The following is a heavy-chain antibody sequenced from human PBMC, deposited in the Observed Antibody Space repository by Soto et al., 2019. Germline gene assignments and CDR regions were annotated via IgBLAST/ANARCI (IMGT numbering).Heavy chain of an antibody. J-gene: IGHJ4*02. CDR2: IIPIFGTA. CDR1: GGTFSSYA. D-gene: IGHD2-2*01. V-gene: IGHV1-69*13. Sequence: SVKVSCKASGGTFSSYAISWVRQAPGQGLEWMGGIIPIFGTANYAQKFQGRVTITADESTSTAYMELSSLRSEDTAVYYCAREREVVPAATNNYFDYWGQGTLVTVSS. CDR3: AREREVVPAATNNYFDY.